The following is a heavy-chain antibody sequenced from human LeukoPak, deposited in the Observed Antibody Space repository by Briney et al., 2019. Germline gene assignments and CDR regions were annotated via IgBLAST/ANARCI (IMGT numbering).Heavy chain of an antibody. CDR1: GDSFSNYA. V-gene: IGHV1-69*05. D-gene: IGHD4-17*01. CDR2: SIPIADTA. CDR3: ARSKGDYGISDF. J-gene: IGHJ4*02. Sequence: ASVRVSCKSSGDSFSNYAISWLPQAPGQGLEWMGGSIPIADTANYAQRFQGRVTITTDDSTTTAYMDLSSLTSEDTAVYFCARSKGDYGISDFWGQGTLVFVSS.